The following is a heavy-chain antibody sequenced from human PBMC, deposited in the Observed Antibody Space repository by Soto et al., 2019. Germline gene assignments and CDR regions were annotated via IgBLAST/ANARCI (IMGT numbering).Heavy chain of an antibody. V-gene: IGHV1-46*01. CDR2: INPSGGYT. Sequence: QVQLVQSGAEVKKPGASVKVSCQTSGYTFTSYYIHWVRQAPGQGLAWMGIINPSGGYTKYSKKFTERVNITRDAATNIVYMELSSLTSEDTAVYFCARSRSMGDWRPSVTTYAYGMDVWGQGTTVTVSS. CDR1: GYTFTSYY. D-gene: IGHD1-26*01. CDR3: ARSRSMGDWRPSVTTYAYGMDV. J-gene: IGHJ6*02.